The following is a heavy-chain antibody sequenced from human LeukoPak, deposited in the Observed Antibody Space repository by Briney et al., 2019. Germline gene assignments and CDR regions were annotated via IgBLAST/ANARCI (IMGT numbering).Heavy chain of an antibody. CDR2: INPNSGGT. Sequence: SVQVSCKASGYTFTSNYIHWVRQAPGQGLEWMGWINPNSGGTNYAQKFQGRVTMTRDTSISTAYMELSRLRSDDTALYYCARVLNYYDSSGYYCYYFDYWGQGTLVTVSS. J-gene: IGHJ4*02. CDR3: ARVLNYYDSSGYYCYYFDY. D-gene: IGHD3-22*01. CDR1: GYTFTSNY. V-gene: IGHV1-2*02.